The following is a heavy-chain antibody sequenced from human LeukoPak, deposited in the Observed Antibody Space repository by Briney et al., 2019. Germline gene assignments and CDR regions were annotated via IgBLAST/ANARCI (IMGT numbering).Heavy chain of an antibody. D-gene: IGHD3-10*01. CDR3: ARLRLYYYGSGSHHVLDY. CDR1: GYTFISYY. Sequence: ASVKVSCKASGYTFISYYMHWVRQAPGQGLEWMGIINPSGGSTSYAQKFQGRVTMTRDMSTSTVYMELSSLRSEDTAVYYCARLRLYYYGSGSHHVLDYWGQGTLVTVSS. J-gene: IGHJ4*02. CDR2: INPSGGST. V-gene: IGHV1-46*01.